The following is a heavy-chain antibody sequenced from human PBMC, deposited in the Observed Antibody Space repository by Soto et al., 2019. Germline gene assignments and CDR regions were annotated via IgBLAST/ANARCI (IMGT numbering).Heavy chain of an antibody. Sequence: SETLSLTCTVSGGSISSYYWSWIRQPAGKGLEWIGRIYTSGSTNYNPSLKSRVTMSVDTSKNQFSLKLSSVTAADTAVYYCARESTVTPLNYFHYPGQGTLVTVSS. D-gene: IGHD4-17*01. V-gene: IGHV4-4*07. CDR2: IYTSGST. CDR3: ARESTVTPLNYFHY. J-gene: IGHJ4*02. CDR1: GGSISSYY.